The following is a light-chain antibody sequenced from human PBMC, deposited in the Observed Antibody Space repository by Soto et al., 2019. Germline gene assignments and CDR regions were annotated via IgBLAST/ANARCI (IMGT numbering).Light chain of an antibody. CDR1: QSIDIW. J-gene: IGKJ1*01. Sequence: DVQMTQSPSTLSASVGDRVTITCRASQSIDIWLAWYQQKPGKDPNLLIYMSSTLETGVPSRFTGNASGTEFPLTISSLQPDDFATYYCQQYNTFSTFGQGTKVQMK. CDR2: MSS. CDR3: QQYNTFST. V-gene: IGKV1-5*03.